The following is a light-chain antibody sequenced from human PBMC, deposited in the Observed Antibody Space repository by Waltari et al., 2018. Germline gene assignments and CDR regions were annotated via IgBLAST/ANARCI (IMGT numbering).Light chain of an antibody. J-gene: IGKJ2*01. CDR1: QSLLHSNGNTY. CDR3: VQGTYWPYT. CDR2: QVS. V-gene: IGKV2-30*02. Sequence: DVVMTQSPLSLPVTPGQPASISCRSSQSLLHSNGNTYLNWIQHKPGQPPSRLINQVSKRDSGVPDRISGSGAGTDFTLKISRVEAEDVGIYYCVQGTYWPYTFGQGTKVEIK.